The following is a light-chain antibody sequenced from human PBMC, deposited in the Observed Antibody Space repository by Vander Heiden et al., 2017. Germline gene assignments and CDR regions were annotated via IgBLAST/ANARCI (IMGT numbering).Light chain of an antibody. Sequence: QSALTQPASVSGSPGQSITISCTGTSSAVGGYNYVSWYQQHPGKAPKLMMYEVRNRPSGVSNRFSGSKSGNTASLTISGLQAEDEADYYCSSYTSSSTDVVFGGGTKLTVL. J-gene: IGLJ2*01. CDR3: SSYTSSSTDVV. V-gene: IGLV2-14*01. CDR2: EVR. CDR1: SSAVGGYNY.